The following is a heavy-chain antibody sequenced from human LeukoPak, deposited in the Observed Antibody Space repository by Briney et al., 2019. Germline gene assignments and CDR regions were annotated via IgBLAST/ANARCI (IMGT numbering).Heavy chain of an antibody. CDR3: ARGTDYGDYK. J-gene: IGHJ4*02. CDR2: IYYSGST. Sequence: PSETLSLTCTVSGGSISSSSYYWGWIRQPPGKGLEWIGSIYYSGSTYYNPSLKSRVTISVDTSKNQFSLKLSSVTAADTAVYYCARGTDYGDYKWGQGTLVTVSS. CDR1: GGSISSSSYY. D-gene: IGHD4-17*01. V-gene: IGHV4-39*01.